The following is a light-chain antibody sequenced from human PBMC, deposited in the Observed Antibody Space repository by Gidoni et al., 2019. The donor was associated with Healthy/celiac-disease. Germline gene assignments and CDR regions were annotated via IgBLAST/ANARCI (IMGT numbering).Light chain of an antibody. J-gene: IGLJ2*01. CDR3: SSYEGSNNLV. Sequence: SPLTQPPSASGSPGQSVTISCTGTSSDVGGYNYVSWYQQQPGKAPKLMIYEVSKRHSGVPDRFSGYKAGNTASLTVSGLQAEDEADYYCSSYEGSNNLVFGGGTKLTVL. CDR1: SSDVGGYNY. V-gene: IGLV2-8*01. CDR2: EVS.